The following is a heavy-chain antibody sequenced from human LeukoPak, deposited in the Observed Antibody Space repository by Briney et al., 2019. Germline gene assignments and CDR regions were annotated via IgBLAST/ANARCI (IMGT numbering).Heavy chain of an antibody. J-gene: IGHJ4*02. Sequence: GRSLRLSCAPSGFTFSSYAIHWVRQAPGKGLERVAVISYDGSNKYYADSVKGRFTISRDNSKNTLYLQMNSLRAEDTAVYYCARETGSAVGSTDFDYWGQGTLVTVSS. CDR1: GFTFSSYA. CDR2: ISYDGSNK. CDR3: ARETGSAVGSTDFDY. D-gene: IGHD4-17*01. V-gene: IGHV3-30-3*01.